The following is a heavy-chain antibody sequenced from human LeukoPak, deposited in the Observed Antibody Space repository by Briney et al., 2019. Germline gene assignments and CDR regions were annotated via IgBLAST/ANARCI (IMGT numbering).Heavy chain of an antibody. J-gene: IGHJ4*02. CDR2: ISYHGSNK. Sequence: GGSLRLSCAASGFTFSNYAMHWVRQAPGKGLEWMAVISYHGSNKDYADSVKGRFTISRDNSKNTLYLQMNSLRAEDTAVYYCARGARKGDDYGGFFDYWGQGTLVTVSS. D-gene: IGHD4-23*01. CDR1: GFTFSNYA. CDR3: ARGARKGDDYGGFFDY. V-gene: IGHV3-30*04.